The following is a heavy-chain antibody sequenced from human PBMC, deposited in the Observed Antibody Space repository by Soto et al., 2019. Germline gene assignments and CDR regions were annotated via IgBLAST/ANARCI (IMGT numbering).Heavy chain of an antibody. V-gene: IGHV3-15*01. J-gene: IGHJ4*02. CDR2: IKSKTDGGTT. CDR1: GFTFSNAW. Sequence: GGSLRLSCAASGFTFSNAWMSWVRQAPGKGLEWVGRIKSKTDGGTTDYAAPVKGRFTISRDDSKNTLYLQMNSLKTEDTAVYYCTTDSVYYYGSGSLDHWGQGTLVTVSS. CDR3: TTDSVYYYGSGSLDH. D-gene: IGHD3-10*01.